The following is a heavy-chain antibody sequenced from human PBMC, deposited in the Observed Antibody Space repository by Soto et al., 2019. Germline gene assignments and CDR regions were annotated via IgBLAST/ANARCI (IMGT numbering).Heavy chain of an antibody. D-gene: IGHD3-16*01. CDR3: ARGGYYDNSWGKLSHYGLDV. CDR2: ISPYNDYT. J-gene: IGHJ6*02. CDR1: GYTFIRYG. Sequence: QVQLAQSANEVKKPGASVRVSCKAAGYTFIRYGIAWVRQAPGQGLEWMGWISPYNDYTVYAQKFQGRVSMTADTSTRTVYMNLRGLKSDDTAVYYCARGGYYDNSWGKLSHYGLDVWGQGTSVSVPS. V-gene: IGHV1-18*01.